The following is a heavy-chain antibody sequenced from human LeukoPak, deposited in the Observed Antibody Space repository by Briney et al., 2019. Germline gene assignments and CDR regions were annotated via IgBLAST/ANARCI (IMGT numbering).Heavy chain of an antibody. CDR2: INYTGST. V-gene: IGHV4-59*01. D-gene: IGHD3-10*01. CDR3: ARTRYYYNSRSYGAPYYFDY. J-gene: IGHJ4*02. Sequence: SETLSLTCTVSGGSISTYYWSWIRQPPGKGLEWIGYINYTGSTNYNASLKSRVTISLDTSKNQFSLKLTSVTAADTAVYYCARTRYYYNSRSYGAPYYFDYWGQGTLVTVSS. CDR1: GGSISTYY.